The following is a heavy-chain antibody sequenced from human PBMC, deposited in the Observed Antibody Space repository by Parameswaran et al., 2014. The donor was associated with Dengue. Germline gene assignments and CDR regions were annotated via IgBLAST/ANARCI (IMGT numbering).Heavy chain of an antibody. D-gene: IGHD6-13*01. V-gene: IGHV4-34*01. Sequence: WIRQPPGKGLEWIGEINHSGSTNYNPSLKSRVTISVDTSKNQFSLKLSSVTAADTAVYYCARGMGGSSRYYYYYGMDVWGQGTTVTVSS. CDR2: INHSGST. J-gene: IGHJ6*02. CDR3: ARGMGGSSRYYYYYGMDV.